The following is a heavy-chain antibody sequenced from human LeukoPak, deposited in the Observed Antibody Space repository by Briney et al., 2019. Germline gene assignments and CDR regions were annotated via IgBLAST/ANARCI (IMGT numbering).Heavy chain of an antibody. CDR2: IRYDGSNK. D-gene: IGHD2-2*01. V-gene: IGHV3-30*02. CDR1: GFTFSSYV. CDR3: AKDRHAPGRYCSSTTCFPFDS. J-gene: IGHJ5*01. Sequence: GGSLRLSCAASGFTFSSYVMHWVRQAPGKGLEWVAFIRYDGSNKYYPDSVKGRFTISRDNSKSTLYLQMNSLRAEDTAVYYCAKDRHAPGRYCSSTTCFPFDSWGQGTLVTVSS.